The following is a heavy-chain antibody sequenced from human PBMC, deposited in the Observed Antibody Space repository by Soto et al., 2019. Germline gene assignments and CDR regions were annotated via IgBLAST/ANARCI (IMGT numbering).Heavy chain of an antibody. J-gene: IGHJ5*02. CDR3: ARGPRITIFGVASPQNWFDP. V-gene: IGHV4-34*01. CDR1: GGSFSGYY. Sequence: PSETLSLTCAVYGGSFSGYYWSWIRQPPGKGLEWIGEINHSGSTNYNPSLKSRVTISVDTSKNQFSLKLSSVTAADTAVYYCARGPRITIFGVASPQNWFDPWGQGTLVTVSS. D-gene: IGHD3-3*01. CDR2: INHSGST.